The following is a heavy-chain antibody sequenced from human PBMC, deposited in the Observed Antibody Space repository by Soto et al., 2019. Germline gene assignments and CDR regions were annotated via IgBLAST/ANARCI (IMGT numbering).Heavy chain of an antibody. V-gene: IGHV4-4*02. J-gene: IGHJ4*02. D-gene: IGHD1-7*01. Sequence: GTLSLTCAVSGGSFTSNNWWTWVRQPPGQGLEWIGEIYRTGSTNYNPSLKSRVTISHDKSENQFSLKVTSLTAADTAVYYCASRDPGTSVDYWGQGTLVTVSS. CDR3: ASRDPGTSVDY. CDR2: IYRTGST. CDR1: GGSFTSNNW.